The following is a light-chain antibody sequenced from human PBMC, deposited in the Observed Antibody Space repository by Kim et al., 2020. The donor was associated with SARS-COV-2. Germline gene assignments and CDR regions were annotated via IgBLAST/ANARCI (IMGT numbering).Light chain of an antibody. CDR3: SSYSTDSTLVV. V-gene: IGLV2-14*03. CDR1: SSDIGGSDS. Sequence: QSITISCAGTSSDIGGSDSVSWYQQHPGRAPKLMVFDVNNRPSWISDRFLGSKSGNTASLTIFGLQADDEADYYCSSYSTDSTLVVFGGGTQLTVL. CDR2: DVN. J-gene: IGLJ2*01.